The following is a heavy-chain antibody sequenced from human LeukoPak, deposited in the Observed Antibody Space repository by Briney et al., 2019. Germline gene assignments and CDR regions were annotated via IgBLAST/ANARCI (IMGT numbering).Heavy chain of an antibody. V-gene: IGHV4-34*01. CDR1: GGSFSGYY. CDR2: INHSGST. J-gene: IGHJ5*02. Sequence: ETSETLSLTCAVYGGSFSGYYWSWIRQPPGKGLEWIGEINHSGSTNYNPSLKSRVTISVDTSKNQFSLKLSSVTAADTAVYYCATSGHIAAAGNNWFDPWGQGTLVTVSS. D-gene: IGHD6-13*01. CDR3: ATSGHIAAAGNNWFDP.